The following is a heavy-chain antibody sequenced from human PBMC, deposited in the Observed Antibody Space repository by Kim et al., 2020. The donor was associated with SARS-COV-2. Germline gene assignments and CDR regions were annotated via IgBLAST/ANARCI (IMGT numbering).Heavy chain of an antibody. D-gene: IGHD6-19*01. CDR2: ISGSGGST. CDR3: AKLGPSSGWYNQRTF. J-gene: IGHJ4*02. CDR1: GFTFSSYA. V-gene: IGHV3-23*01. Sequence: GGSLRLSCAASGFTFSSYAMSWVRQAPGKGLEWVSAISGSGGSTYYADSVKVRFTISRDNSKNTLYLQMNSLRAEDTAVYYCAKLGPSSGWYNQRTFWGQGTLVTVSS.